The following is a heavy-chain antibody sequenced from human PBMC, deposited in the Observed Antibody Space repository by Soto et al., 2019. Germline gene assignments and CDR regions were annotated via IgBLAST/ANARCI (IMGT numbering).Heavy chain of an antibody. CDR3: ARRRGSGRGYYGMDV. Sequence: GESLKISCKGSGYSFTSYWISWVRQMPGKGLEWMGRIDPSDSYTNYSPSFQGHVTISADKSISTAYLQWSSLKASDTAMYYCARRRGSGRGYYGMDVWGQGTTVTVSS. CDR2: IDPSDSYT. V-gene: IGHV5-10-1*01. D-gene: IGHD6-19*01. J-gene: IGHJ6*02. CDR1: GYSFTSYW.